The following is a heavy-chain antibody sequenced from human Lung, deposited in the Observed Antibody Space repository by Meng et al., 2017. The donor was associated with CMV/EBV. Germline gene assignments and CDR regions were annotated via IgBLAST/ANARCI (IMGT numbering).Heavy chain of an antibody. V-gene: IGHV3-21*01. J-gene: IGHJ4*02. CDR1: GFTFSNYK. Sequence: GESLKISCAASGFTFSNYKMNWVRQPRGEGLGWVSSISDGSGYIYYADSVKGRFTIARDNAKNSLYLQMTSLRAEDTAVYYWARFLVAGSGLGYWGQGTLVTVSS. D-gene: IGHD6-19*01. CDR3: ARFLVAGSGLGY. CDR2: ISDGSGYI.